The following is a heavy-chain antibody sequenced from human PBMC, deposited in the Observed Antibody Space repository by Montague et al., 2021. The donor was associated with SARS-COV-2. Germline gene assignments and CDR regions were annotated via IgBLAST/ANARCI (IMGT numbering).Heavy chain of an antibody. Sequence: SLRLSCAASGSSFSNYAMSWVRQAPGKGLEWVSPISGSGDITHYADSVKGRFTISRDNSKNTLYLQMNSLRAEDTAVYYCAREAVYSSSWEYFDYWGQGTLVTVSS. J-gene: IGHJ4*02. V-gene: IGHV3-23*01. D-gene: IGHD6-13*01. CDR2: ISGSGDIT. CDR3: AREAVYSSSWEYFDY. CDR1: GSSFSNYA.